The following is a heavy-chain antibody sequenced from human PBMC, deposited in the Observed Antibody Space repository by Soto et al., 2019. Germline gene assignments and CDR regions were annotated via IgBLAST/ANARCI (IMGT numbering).Heavy chain of an antibody. D-gene: IGHD2-15*01. CDR3: ARGPHFLGVVAATPKWFDP. V-gene: IGHV3-30-3*01. Sequence: QVQLVESGGGVVQPGRSLRLSCAASGFTFSSYAMHWVRQAPGKGLEWVAVISYDGSNKYYADSVKGRFTISRDNSKNTLYLQMISLRAEDTAVYYCARGPHFLGVVAATPKWFDPWGQGTLVTVSS. J-gene: IGHJ5*02. CDR2: ISYDGSNK. CDR1: GFTFSSYA.